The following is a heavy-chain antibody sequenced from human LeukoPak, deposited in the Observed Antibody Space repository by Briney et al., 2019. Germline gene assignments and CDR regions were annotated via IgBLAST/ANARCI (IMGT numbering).Heavy chain of an antibody. CDR3: ATISAQTFDI. D-gene: IGHD5-24*01. CDR1: GFTFRSHC. Sequence: PGGSLRLSCVGSGFTFRSHCVNWVRQSPGKGLEWVANIKPDGIDKYYVDSARGRFTVSRDNAKNSAFLQMTSLRAEDTAIYYCATISAQTFDIWGQGTLVSVSS. CDR2: IKPDGIDK. J-gene: IGHJ3*02. V-gene: IGHV3-7*01.